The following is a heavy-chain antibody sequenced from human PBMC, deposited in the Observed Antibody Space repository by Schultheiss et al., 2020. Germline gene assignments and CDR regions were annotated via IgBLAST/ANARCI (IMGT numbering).Heavy chain of an antibody. V-gene: IGHV3-33*08. J-gene: IGHJ4*02. CDR3: ARGFCCSNDEYYFDY. Sequence: GGSLRLSCAASGFTFSSYAMHWVRQAPGKGLEWVAVIWYDGSNKYYADSVKGRFTISRDNSKNTLYLQMNSLRAEDTAVYYCARGFCCSNDEYYFDYWGQGTLVIVCS. D-gene: IGHD1-1*01. CDR2: IWYDGSNK. CDR1: GFTFSSYA.